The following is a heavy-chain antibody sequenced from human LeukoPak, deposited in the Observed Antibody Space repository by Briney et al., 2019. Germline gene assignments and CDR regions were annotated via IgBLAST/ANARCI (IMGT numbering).Heavy chain of an antibody. D-gene: IGHD3-3*01. CDR2: ISASGDYT. CDR3: RSVPFGYGMDV. V-gene: IGHV3-11*03. CDR1: GSTFSTFY. J-gene: IGHJ6*02. Sequence: GGSLRLSCAASGSTFSTFYMSWVRQAPGKGLEWLSYISASGDYTLYAASVEGRFTISRDNANESVYLEMNNLRADDTAVYYCRSVPFGYGMDVWGQGTTVIVSS.